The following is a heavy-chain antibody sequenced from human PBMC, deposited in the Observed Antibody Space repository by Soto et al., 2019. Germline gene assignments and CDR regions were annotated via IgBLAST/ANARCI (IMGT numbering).Heavy chain of an antibody. CDR1: GGSISSGGYY. CDR2: IYYSGST. V-gene: IGHV4-31*03. Sequence: ASETLSLTCTVSGGSISSGGYYWSWVRQHPGKGLEWIGYIYYSGSTYYNPSLKSRVTISVDTSKNQFSLKLSSVTAADTAVYYCARTDYGGNFDYWGQGTLVTVSS. J-gene: IGHJ4*02. CDR3: ARTDYGGNFDY. D-gene: IGHD4-17*01.